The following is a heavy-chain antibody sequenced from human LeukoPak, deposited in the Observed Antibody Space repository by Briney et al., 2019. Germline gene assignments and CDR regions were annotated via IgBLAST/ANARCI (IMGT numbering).Heavy chain of an antibody. Sequence: PSETLSLTCTVSGGSISSSSYYWGWIRQPPGKGLEWIGSIYYSGSTYYNPSLKSRVTISVDTSKNQFSLKLSSVTAADTAVYYCARKGRSMYCSSTSCPRWGMDVWGQGTTVTVSS. J-gene: IGHJ6*02. CDR2: IYYSGST. V-gene: IGHV4-39*01. D-gene: IGHD2-2*01. CDR1: GGSISSSSYY. CDR3: ARKGRSMYCSSTSCPRWGMDV.